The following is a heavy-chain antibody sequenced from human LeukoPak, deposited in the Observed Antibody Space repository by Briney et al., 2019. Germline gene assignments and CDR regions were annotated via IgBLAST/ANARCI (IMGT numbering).Heavy chain of an antibody. CDR2: ISAHNGNT. D-gene: IGHD6-19*01. V-gene: IGHV1-18*01. CDR1: GYTFTSYG. J-gene: IGHJ3*02. Sequence: ASVKVSCKASGYTFTSYGISWVRQAPGQGLEWMGWISAHNGNTNYAQKLQGRVTMTTDTSTSTAYMELRSLRSDDTAVYYCARDTPVAVAGTDAFDIWGQGTMVTVSS. CDR3: ARDTPVAVAGTDAFDI.